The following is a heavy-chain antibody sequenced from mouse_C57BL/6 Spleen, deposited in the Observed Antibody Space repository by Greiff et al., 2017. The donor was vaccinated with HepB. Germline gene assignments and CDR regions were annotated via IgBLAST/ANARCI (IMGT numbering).Heavy chain of an antibody. D-gene: IGHD1-1*01. CDR3: ARSVYYGSSYYFDY. V-gene: IGHV1-80*01. CDR2: IYPGDGDT. J-gene: IGHJ2*01. Sequence: QVQLKESGAELVKPGASVKISCKASGYAFSSYWMNWVKQRPGKGLEWIGQIYPGDGDTNYNGKFKGKATLTADKSSSTAYMQLSSLTSEDSAVYFCARSVYYGSSYYFDYWGQGTTLTVSS. CDR1: GYAFSSYW.